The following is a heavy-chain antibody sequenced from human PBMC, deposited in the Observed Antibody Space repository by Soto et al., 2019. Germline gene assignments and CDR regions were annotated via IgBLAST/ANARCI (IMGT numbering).Heavy chain of an antibody. J-gene: IGHJ4*02. CDR3: ARLTGPLDIVVLPAASYDY. Sequence: QVRLVQSGAEVKKPGASVKVSCKASGYTFTGYYMHWVRQAPGQGLEWMGWINPNSGGTNYVQKFQGRVTMTRVTSFSTAYMELSRLGSDDTAVYYCARLTGPLDIVVLPAASYDYWGQGTLVTVSS. D-gene: IGHD2-2*01. V-gene: IGHV1-2*02. CDR2: INPNSGGT. CDR1: GYTFTGYY.